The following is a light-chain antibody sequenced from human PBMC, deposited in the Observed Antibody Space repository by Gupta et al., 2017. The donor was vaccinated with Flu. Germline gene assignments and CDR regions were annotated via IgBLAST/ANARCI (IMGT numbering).Light chain of an antibody. CDR3: SSYTSSDTFV. J-gene: IGLJ1*01. V-gene: IGLV2-18*02. CDR2: EVS. CDR1: SCDVGSYNL. Sequence: SVTNTCTGTSCDVGSYNLVYCHQQPPATAPKLIVYEVSKRAAGVPGRFSGSKSGHTASLTISARQGEDAADYYCSSYTSSDTFVFGTGTKVTVL.